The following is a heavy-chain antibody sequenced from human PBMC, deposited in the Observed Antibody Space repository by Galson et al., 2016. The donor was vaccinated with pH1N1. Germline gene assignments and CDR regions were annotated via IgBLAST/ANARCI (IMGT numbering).Heavy chain of an antibody. CDR2: ISYDGNNK. CDR3: AKTLTHDEIYDAFDI. J-gene: IGHJ3*02. CDR1: GFSFNTYS. Sequence: SLRLSCAASGFSFNTYSMYWVRQAPGKGLEWAAVISYDGNNKYYADSVKGRFTISRDNSKNTLYLQMNSLRAEDTAVYYCAKTLTHDEIYDAFDIWGQGTMVTVSS. V-gene: IGHV3-30*18. D-gene: IGHD2/OR15-2a*01.